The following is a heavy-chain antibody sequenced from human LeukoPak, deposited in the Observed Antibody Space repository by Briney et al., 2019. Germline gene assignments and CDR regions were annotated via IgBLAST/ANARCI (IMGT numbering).Heavy chain of an antibody. CDR2: IYQRATV. D-gene: IGHD2-21*01. J-gene: IGHJ4*02. V-gene: IGHV4-38-2*02. CDR3: ARAFCVGECFVLHIFFDS. CDR1: GYSISSGYF. Sequence: SETLSLTCNVSGYSISSGYFWGWVRQAPGKGLEWIGSIYQRATVHYNPSLKSRVTVSLDTSKNHFSLNLRSMQASDTAVYYCARAFCVGECFVLHIFFDSWGQGTLVTVSS.